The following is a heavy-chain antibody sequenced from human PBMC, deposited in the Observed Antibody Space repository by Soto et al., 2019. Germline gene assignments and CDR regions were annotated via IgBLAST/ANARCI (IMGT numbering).Heavy chain of an antibody. CDR1: GGSISSGGYY. CDR3: ARDTSAILTGDNWFDP. Sequence: TSETLSLTCTVSGGSISSGGYYWSWIRQHPGKGLEWIGYIYYSGSTYYSPSLKSRVTISVDTSKNQFSLKLSSVTAADTAVYYCARDTSAILTGDNWFDPWGQGTLVTVSS. J-gene: IGHJ5*02. D-gene: IGHD3-9*01. CDR2: IYYSGST. V-gene: IGHV4-31*03.